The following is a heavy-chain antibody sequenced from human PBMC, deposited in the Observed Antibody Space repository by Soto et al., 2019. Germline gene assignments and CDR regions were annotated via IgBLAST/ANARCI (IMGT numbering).Heavy chain of an antibody. D-gene: IGHD2-15*01. CDR3: ARDPHSAGGWFVT. CDR2: ITPLFGIP. V-gene: IGHV1-69*17. Sequence: QVQLVQSGAEVKKPGSSVKVSCKASGGTSRSLSITWVRQAPVLGLEWMGGITPLFGIPNYPHKFQGRLTITADKSTGTAYLELSSLSSEDTAVYCCARDPHSAGGWFVTGGRGTLVTVSS. CDR1: GGTSRSLS. J-gene: IGHJ5*02.